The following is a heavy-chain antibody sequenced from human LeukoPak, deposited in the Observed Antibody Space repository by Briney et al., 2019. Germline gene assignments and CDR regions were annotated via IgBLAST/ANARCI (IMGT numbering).Heavy chain of an antibody. CDR3: ARGTWGFDY. Sequence: GRSLRLSCAASGFTFSSYWMHWVRQAPGKGLVWVSRVTSDGSSTSYADSVKGRFTISRDNAKNTLYLQMSSLRAEDTAVYYCARGTWGFDYWGQGTLVTAST. V-gene: IGHV3-74*01. CDR1: GFTFSSYW. D-gene: IGHD3-16*01. CDR2: VTSDGSST. J-gene: IGHJ4*02.